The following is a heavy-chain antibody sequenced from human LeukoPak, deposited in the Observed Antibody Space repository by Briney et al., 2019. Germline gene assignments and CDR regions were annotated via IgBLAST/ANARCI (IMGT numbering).Heavy chain of an antibody. Sequence: ASVTVSCTASGYTFTIYAMHWVRQAPGQRLVWMGRINAGNGNTKYSQKFQGRVTITRDTSASTAYMELSSLRSEDTAVYYCAREGGSSGFDYWGQGTLVTVSS. J-gene: IGHJ4*02. D-gene: IGHD1-26*01. V-gene: IGHV1-3*01. CDR2: INAGNGNT. CDR3: AREGGSSGFDY. CDR1: GYTFTIYA.